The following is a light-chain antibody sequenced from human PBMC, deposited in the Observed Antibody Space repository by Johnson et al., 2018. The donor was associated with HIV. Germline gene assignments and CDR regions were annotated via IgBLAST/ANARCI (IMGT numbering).Light chain of an antibody. V-gene: IGLV1-51*01. CDR3: GTWDSSLSAGV. J-gene: IGLJ1*01. CDR1: SSNIGNNY. CDR2: DNN. Sequence: HSVLTQPPSVSAAPGQKVTVSCSGSSSNIGNNYVSWYQQFPGTAPKLLIYDNNKRPSGIPVRFSGSKSGTSATLGITGLQTGDEADYYCGTWDSSLSAGVFGTGTNVTVL.